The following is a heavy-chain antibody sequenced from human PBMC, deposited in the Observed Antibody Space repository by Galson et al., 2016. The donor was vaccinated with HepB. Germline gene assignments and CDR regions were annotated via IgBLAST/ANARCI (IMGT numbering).Heavy chain of an antibody. J-gene: IGHJ5*02. CDR3: AREGSLGAGRGNWFDP. D-gene: IGHD3-10*01. V-gene: IGHV3-33*08. Sequence: SLRLSCAASGFTFNNYAMHWVRQAPGKGLEWVAVIWYDGSSKYYIDSVKGRFTISRDNSKNTLNLQMSSLRAEDTAVYYCAREGSLGAGRGNWFDPWGQGILVTVSS. CDR2: IWYDGSSK. CDR1: GFTFNNYA.